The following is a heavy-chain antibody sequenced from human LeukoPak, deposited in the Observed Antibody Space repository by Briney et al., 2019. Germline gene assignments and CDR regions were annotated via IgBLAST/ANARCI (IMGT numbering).Heavy chain of an antibody. CDR2: ISGSGGST. CDR3: AKDLHPQKIAVAGFDY. J-gene: IGHJ4*02. V-gene: IGHV3-23*01. Sequence: GGSLRLSCAASGFTFSSYAMSWVRKAPGKGLEWVSAISGSGGSTYYADSVKGRFTISRDNSKNTLYLQMNSLRAEDTAVYYCAKDLHPQKIAVAGFDYWGQGTLVTVSS. CDR1: GFTFSSYA. D-gene: IGHD6-19*01.